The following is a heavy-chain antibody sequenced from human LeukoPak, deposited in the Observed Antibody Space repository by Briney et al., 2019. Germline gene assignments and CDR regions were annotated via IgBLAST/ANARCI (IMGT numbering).Heavy chain of an antibody. J-gene: IGHJ6*03. D-gene: IGHD4-11*01. V-gene: IGHV4-59*01. CDR2: IHYSGST. Sequence: PSETLSLTCTVSGGSITNYYWTWIRQPPGKGLEWIGYIHYSGSTNYNPSLKSRVTISVDTSKNQFSLKLSSVTAADTAVYYCARASVTYYYYYYMDVWGKGATVTVSS. CDR3: ARASVTYYYYYYMDV. CDR1: GGSITNYY.